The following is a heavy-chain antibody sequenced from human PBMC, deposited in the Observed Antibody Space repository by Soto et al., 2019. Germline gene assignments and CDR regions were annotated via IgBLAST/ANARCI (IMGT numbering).Heavy chain of an antibody. CDR3: ASRTGPGSTDACDI. J-gene: IGHJ3*02. D-gene: IGHD3-9*01. V-gene: IGHV5-51*01. Sequence: PGESLKISCKGSGYSFTNYWIGWVRQMPVKGLEWMGIIYPGDSNTRYSPSFQGQVTISADKSISTAYLQWSSLKASDTATYYCASRTGPGSTDACDIWGQGTMVTVSS. CDR1: GYSFTNYW. CDR2: IYPGDSNT.